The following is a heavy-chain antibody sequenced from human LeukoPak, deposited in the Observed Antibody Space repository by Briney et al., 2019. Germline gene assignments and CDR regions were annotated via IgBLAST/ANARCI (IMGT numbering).Heavy chain of an antibody. J-gene: IGHJ6*02. CDR1: GGSISSYY. D-gene: IGHD1-26*01. CDR3: ARGFWKGATQRNFYYYGMDV. Sequence: SETLSLTCTVSGGSISSYYWSWIRQPPGKGLEWIGYIYYSGSTNYNPSLKSRVTISVDTSKNQFSLKLSSVTAADTAVYYCARGFWKGATQRNFYYYGMDVWGQGTTVTVSS. V-gene: IGHV4-59*01. CDR2: IYYSGST.